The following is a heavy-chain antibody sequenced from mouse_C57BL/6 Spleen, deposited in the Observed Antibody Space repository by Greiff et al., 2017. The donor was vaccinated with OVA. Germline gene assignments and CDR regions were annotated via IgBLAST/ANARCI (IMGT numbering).Heavy chain of an antibody. J-gene: IGHJ3*01. CDR3: ARSRIYYDYDDGAWFAY. CDR1: GFTFSDYG. Sequence: EVQVVESGGGLVKPGGSLKLSCAASGFTFSDYGMHWVRQAPEKGLEWVAYISSGSSTIYYADTVKGRFTISRDNAKNTLFLQMTSLRSEDTAMYYCARSRIYYDYDDGAWFAYWGQGTLVTVSA. D-gene: IGHD2-4*01. CDR2: ISSGSSTI. V-gene: IGHV5-17*01.